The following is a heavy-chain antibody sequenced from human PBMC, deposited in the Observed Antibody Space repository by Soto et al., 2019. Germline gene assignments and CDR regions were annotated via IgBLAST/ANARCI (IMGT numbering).Heavy chain of an antibody. J-gene: IGHJ4*02. CDR3: AKDLGRIAPEANDY. CDR2: ISYDGSNK. Sequence: QVQLVESGGGVVQPGRSLRLSCAASGFTFSSYGMHWVRQAPGKGLEWVAVISYDGSNKYYADSVKGRFTISRDNSKNTLYLQMNSLRAEDTAVYYCAKDLGRIAPEANDYWGQGTLVTVSS. D-gene: IGHD6-13*01. V-gene: IGHV3-30*18. CDR1: GFTFSSYG.